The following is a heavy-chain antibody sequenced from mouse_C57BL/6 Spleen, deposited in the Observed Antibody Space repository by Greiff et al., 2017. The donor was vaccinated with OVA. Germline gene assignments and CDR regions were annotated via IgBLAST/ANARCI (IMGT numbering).Heavy chain of an antibody. CDR1: GYTFTDSY. J-gene: IGHJ4*01. CDR2: INPKNGGT. Sequence: EVQLQQSGPELVKPGASVKISCKASGYTFTDSYMNWVKQSPGKSLEWIGDINPKNGGTSYNQKFKGKATLTVDKSSSTAYMELRSLTSEDSAVYYCARPHLDYWGQGTSVTVSS. CDR3: ARPHLDY. V-gene: IGHV1-26*01.